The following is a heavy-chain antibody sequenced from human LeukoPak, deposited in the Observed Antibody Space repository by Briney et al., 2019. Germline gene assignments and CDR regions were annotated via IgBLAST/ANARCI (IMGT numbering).Heavy chain of an antibody. D-gene: IGHD3-9*01. V-gene: IGHV4-39*01. J-gene: IGHJ5*02. CDR3: ASGGYDIDWFDP. CDR2: IYYSGST. CDR1: GGSISSSSYY. Sequence: SETLSLTCTVSGGSISSSSYYWGWIRQPPGKGLEWIGSIYYSGSTYYNPSLKSRVTISVDTSKNQFSLKLSSVTAADTAVYYCASGGYDIDWFDPWGQGTLVTVSS.